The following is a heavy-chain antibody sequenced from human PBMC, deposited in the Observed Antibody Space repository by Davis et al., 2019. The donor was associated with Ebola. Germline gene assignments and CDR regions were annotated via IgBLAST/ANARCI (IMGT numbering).Heavy chain of an antibody. CDR1: GFIFSSYA. Sequence: GESLKISCAASGFIFSSYAMSWVRQAPGKGLEWVSSISVRSITYHAHSVKGRFTISRDNSKNTLYLQMNSLRAEDTAVYYCAKVHPLTTVTTGWFDPWGQGTLVTVSS. CDR2: ISVRSIT. D-gene: IGHD4-17*01. V-gene: IGHV3-23*01. J-gene: IGHJ5*02. CDR3: AKVHPLTTVTTGWFDP.